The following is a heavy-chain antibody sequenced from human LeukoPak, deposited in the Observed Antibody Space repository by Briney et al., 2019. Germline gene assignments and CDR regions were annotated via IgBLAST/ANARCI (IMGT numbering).Heavy chain of an antibody. V-gene: IGHV3-30*02. J-gene: IGHJ4*02. CDR3: AKDGGHYFVDY. Sequence: GGSLRLSCAPDGFTFSSYAMHWVRQAPGKGRGWVAYTRYDGSTKYHVDSGKGRFTISRDNSKNTLYLQMNSLRAEDTALYYCAKDGGHYFVDYWGQGTLVTVSS. D-gene: IGHD3-9*01. CDR1: GFTFSSYA. CDR2: TRYDGSTK.